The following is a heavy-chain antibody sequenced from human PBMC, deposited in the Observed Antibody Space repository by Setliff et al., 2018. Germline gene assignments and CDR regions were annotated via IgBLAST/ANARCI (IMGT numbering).Heavy chain of an antibody. CDR1: GFSLSTSGVG. CDR2: IYWDDDK. D-gene: IGHD3-22*01. V-gene: IGHV2-5*02. J-gene: IGHJ4*02. Sequence: SGLRGEPTQTLTLTCTFSGFSLSTSGVGVGWIRQPPGKALEWLALIYWDDDKRYSPSLKSRLTITKDTSKNQVVLTMTNMDPVETATYYCAHRRGDYYDSSGYYYDYWGQGTLVTVSS. CDR3: AHRRGDYYDSSGYYYDY.